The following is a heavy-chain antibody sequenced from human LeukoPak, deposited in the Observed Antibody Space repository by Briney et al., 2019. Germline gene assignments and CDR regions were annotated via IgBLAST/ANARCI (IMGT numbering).Heavy chain of an antibody. CDR2: ISGDGGST. V-gene: IGHV3-43*02. CDR1: GFTFDDYA. J-gene: IGHJ2*01. D-gene: IGHD3-22*01. Sequence: SGGSLRLSCAASGFTFDDYAMHWVRQAPGKGLAWVSLISGDGGSTYYADSVKGRFTISRDNSKNSLYLQMNSLRTEDTALYYCAKGGYYDSSGYYNWYFDLWGRGTLVTVSS. CDR3: AKGGYYDSSGYYNWYFDL.